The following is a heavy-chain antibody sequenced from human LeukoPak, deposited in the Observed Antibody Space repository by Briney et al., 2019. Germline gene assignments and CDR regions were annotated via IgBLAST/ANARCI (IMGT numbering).Heavy chain of an antibody. CDR3: ARIWGDSSGYYQGFDY. CDR1: GDSISSYY. J-gene: IGHJ4*02. V-gene: IGHV4-59*08. CDR2: ISYSGST. Sequence: SETLSLTCTVSGDSISSYYWSWIRQPPGKGLEWIGYISYSGSTNYNPSLKSRVTISVDTSKNQFSLKLSSVTAADTAVYYCARIWGDSSGYYQGFDYWGQGTLVTVSS. D-gene: IGHD3-22*01.